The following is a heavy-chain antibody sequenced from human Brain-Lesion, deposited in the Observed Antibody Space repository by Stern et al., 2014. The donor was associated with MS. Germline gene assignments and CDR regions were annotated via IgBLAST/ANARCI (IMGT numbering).Heavy chain of an antibody. J-gene: IGHJ4*02. CDR3: ATLSPGAGGNYYRHFDY. CDR2: FDPEDGET. D-gene: IGHD1-26*01. Sequence: VQLVESGAEVKKPGASVKVSCKVSGYTLPEFSMHWVRQAPRKGLEWMGGFDPEDGETIYAQKFQGRVTMTEDTSTDTAYMELSSLRSEDTAVYYCATLSPGAGGNYYRHFDYWGQGTLVTVSS. CDR1: GYTLPEFS. V-gene: IGHV1-24*01.